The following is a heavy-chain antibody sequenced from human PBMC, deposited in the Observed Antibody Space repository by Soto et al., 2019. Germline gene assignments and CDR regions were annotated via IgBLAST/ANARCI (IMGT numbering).Heavy chain of an antibody. CDR3: TRQGGYCGGGSCYAFNDY. Sequence: EVQLVESGGGLVQPGGSLKLSCAASGFTFSASAMHWVRQASGKGLEWVGRVRSKANNYATAYAASVEGRFTISRGXXKXTXXLQMNSLKPEDTAVYYCTRQGGYCGGGSCYAFNDYWGQGTLVTVSS. J-gene: IGHJ4*02. CDR1: GFTFSASA. V-gene: IGHV3-73*01. CDR2: VRSKANNYAT. D-gene: IGHD2-15*01.